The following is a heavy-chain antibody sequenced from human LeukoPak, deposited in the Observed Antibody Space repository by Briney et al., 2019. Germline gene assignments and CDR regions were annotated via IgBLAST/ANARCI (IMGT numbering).Heavy chain of an antibody. Sequence: ASVKVSCKVSGYTLTELSMHWVRQAPGKGLEWMGGFDPEDGETIYAQKFQGRVTMTEDTSTDTAYMELSSLRSEDTAVYYCATPNRYYYDSSGYYSYWGQGTLVTVSS. CDR3: ATPNRYYYDSSGYYSY. V-gene: IGHV1-24*01. J-gene: IGHJ4*02. D-gene: IGHD3-22*01. CDR2: FDPEDGET. CDR1: GYTLTELS.